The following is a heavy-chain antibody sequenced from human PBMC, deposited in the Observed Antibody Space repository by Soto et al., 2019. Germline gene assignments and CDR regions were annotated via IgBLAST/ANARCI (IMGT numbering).Heavy chain of an antibody. CDR1: GFTFSSYG. V-gene: IGHV3-30*18. J-gene: IGHJ4*02. D-gene: IGHD3-16*01. CDR2: ISYDGSNK. CDR3: AKAESGQGDDY. Sequence: LRLSCAASGFTFSSYGMHWVRQAPGKGLEWVAVISYDGSNKYYADSVKGRFTISRDNSKNTLYLQMNSLRAEDTAVYYCAKAESGQGDDYWGQGTLVTVSS.